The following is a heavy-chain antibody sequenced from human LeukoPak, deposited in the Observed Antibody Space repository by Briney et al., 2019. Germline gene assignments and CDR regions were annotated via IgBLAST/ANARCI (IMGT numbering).Heavy chain of an antibody. J-gene: IGHJ4*02. V-gene: IGHV4-34*01. Sequence: SETLSFTCAVYGGSFSGYYWSWIRQPPGKGLEWIGEINHSGSTKYNPSLKSRVTISVDTSKNQFSLNLSSVTAADTAVYYCAARDVLTGLHDYWGQGTLVTVSS. CDR2: INHSGST. CDR3: AARDVLTGLHDY. CDR1: GGSFSGYY. D-gene: IGHD3-9*01.